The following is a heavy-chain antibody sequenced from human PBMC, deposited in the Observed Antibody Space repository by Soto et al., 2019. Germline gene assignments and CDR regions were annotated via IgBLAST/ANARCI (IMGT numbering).Heavy chain of an antibody. CDR1: GFTFSSYA. CDR2: ISGSGDST. J-gene: IGHJ6*01. V-gene: IGHV3-23*01. D-gene: IGHD3-22*01. CDR3: ARVVDYYDPYYYYGMDV. Sequence: GGSLRLSCAASGFTFSSYAINWVRQAPGKGLEWVSVISGSGDSTYYADSVKGRFTVSRDNAKNSLYLQMNSLRAEDTAVYYCARVVDYYDPYYYYGMDVWGQGTTVTVSS.